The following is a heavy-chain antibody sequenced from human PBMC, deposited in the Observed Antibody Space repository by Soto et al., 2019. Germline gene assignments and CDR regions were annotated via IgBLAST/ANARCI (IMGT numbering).Heavy chain of an antibody. CDR2: ISSFSNYM. Sequence: EVQLVESGGGLVKPGGSLRLSCAVSGFTFNSYSMNWVRQAPGKWLEWVSSISSFSNYMYYTDSVKGRFTISRDNARKSRRLQMTRPRVEDMDLYYCARAGGYRRTTPNQRAYDMDVWGQGTTVTVSS. V-gene: IGHV3-21*01. D-gene: IGHD2-2*02. CDR3: ARAGGYRRTTPNQRAYDMDV. J-gene: IGHJ6*02. CDR1: GFTFNSYS.